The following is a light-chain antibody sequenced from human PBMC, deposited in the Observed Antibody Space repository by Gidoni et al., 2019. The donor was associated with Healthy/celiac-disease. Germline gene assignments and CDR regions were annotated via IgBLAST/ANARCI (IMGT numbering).Light chain of an antibody. Sequence: EIVMTQSPATLSVSPGERATLSCRASQSVSSNLAWYQQKPGQAPSLLIYGASTRATGIPARFSGSRSGTEFTLTISSLQSEDFAVYYCQQYNNWPRTFXQXTKLEIK. V-gene: IGKV3-15*01. J-gene: IGKJ2*01. CDR2: GAS. CDR3: QQYNNWPRT. CDR1: QSVSSN.